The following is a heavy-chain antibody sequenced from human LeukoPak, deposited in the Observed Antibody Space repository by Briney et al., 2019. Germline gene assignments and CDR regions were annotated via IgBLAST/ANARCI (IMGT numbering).Heavy chain of an antibody. J-gene: IGHJ1*01. CDR2: IYHSGST. CDR3: ARGRIWELPDYFQH. D-gene: IGHD1-26*01. Sequence: SETLSLTCTVSGYSISSGYYWGWIRQPPGKGLEWIGSIYHSGSTYYNPSLKSRVTISVDTSKNQFSLRLDSVTAADTAVYYCARGRIWELPDYFQHWGQGTLVTVSS. V-gene: IGHV4-38-2*02. CDR1: GYSISSGYY.